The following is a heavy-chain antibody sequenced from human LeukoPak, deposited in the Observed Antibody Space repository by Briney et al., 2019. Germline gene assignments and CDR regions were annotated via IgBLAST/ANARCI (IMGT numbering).Heavy chain of an antibody. Sequence: GGSLRLSCVASGFPFSSYWMTWVRQAPGKGLEWVANIKQDGSKKSYVDSVKGRFTISRDNAKNSLYLQMNSLRAEDTAVYYCARGYMGTTDYWGQGTLVIVSS. CDR2: IKQDGSKK. J-gene: IGHJ4*02. CDR1: GFPFSSYW. V-gene: IGHV3-7*01. D-gene: IGHD1-7*01. CDR3: ARGYMGTTDY.